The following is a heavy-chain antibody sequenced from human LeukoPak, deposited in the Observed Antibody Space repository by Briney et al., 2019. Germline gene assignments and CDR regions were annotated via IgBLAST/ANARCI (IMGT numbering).Heavy chain of an antibody. Sequence: GGSLRLSCAAAGLTFDDYGMGWVRQPPGKGLEWVSGSNWNGGSTGYADSVKGRFTISRANAKNSRYLQMNSLRAEDTALYYCARDFGRRAYYYYYYMDVWGKGTTVTVSS. CDR3: ARDFGRRAYYYYYYMDV. V-gene: IGHV3-20*04. D-gene: IGHD2-15*01. CDR1: GLTFDDYG. CDR2: SNWNGGST. J-gene: IGHJ6*03.